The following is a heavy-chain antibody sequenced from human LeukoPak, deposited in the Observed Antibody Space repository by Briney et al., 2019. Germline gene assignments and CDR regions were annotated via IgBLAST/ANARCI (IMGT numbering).Heavy chain of an antibody. V-gene: IGHV1-2*04. Sequence: ASVKVSCKASGYTFTGYYMHWVRQAPGQGLEWMGWINPNSGGTNYAQKFQGWVTMTRDTSISTAYMELSRLRSDDTAVYYCARDFGGTPYYYMDVWGKGTTVTVSS. CDR3: ARDFGGTPYYYMDV. J-gene: IGHJ6*03. D-gene: IGHD3-16*01. CDR2: INPNSGGT. CDR1: GYTFTGYY.